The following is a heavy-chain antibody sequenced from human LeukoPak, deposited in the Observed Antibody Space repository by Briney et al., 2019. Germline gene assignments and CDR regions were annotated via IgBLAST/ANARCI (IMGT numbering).Heavy chain of an antibody. V-gene: IGHV4-59*01. J-gene: IGHJ5*02. CDR1: GGSISSYY. Sequence: SETLSLTCTVSGGSISSYYWSWIPHPPGKRLEWIGYIYYSGSTNYKPSLKSRVTISVDTSNNQFSLKLNSVTAADTAVYYCARGGYYGSGNDFRFDPWGQGTLVTVSS. D-gene: IGHD3-10*01. CDR3: ARGGYYGSGNDFRFDP. CDR2: IYYSGST.